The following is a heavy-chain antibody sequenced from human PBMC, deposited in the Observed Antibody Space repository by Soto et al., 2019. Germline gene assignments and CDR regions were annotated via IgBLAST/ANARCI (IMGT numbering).Heavy chain of an antibody. V-gene: IGHV3-23*01. CDR3: AKVNIVATIRRYYFDY. J-gene: IGHJ4*02. Sequence: GGSLRLSCAASGLTIGNYAVSWVLQAPGKGLEWVSAISGSGGSTYYADSVKGRFTISRDNSKNTLYLQMNSLRAEDTAVYYCAKVNIVATIRRYYFDYWGQGTLVTVSS. D-gene: IGHD5-12*01. CDR2: ISGSGGST. CDR1: GLTIGNYA.